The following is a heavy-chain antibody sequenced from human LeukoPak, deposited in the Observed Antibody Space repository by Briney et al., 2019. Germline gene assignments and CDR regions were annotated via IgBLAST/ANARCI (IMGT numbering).Heavy chain of an antibody. CDR2: INPNSGGT. V-gene: IGHV1-2*02. J-gene: IGHJ5*02. D-gene: IGHD3-22*01. CDR1: GYTFTGYY. CDR3: ARDVSDYYDSSGYYNWFGP. Sequence: GASVKVSCKASGYTFTGYYMHWVRQAPGQGLEWMGWINPNSGGTNYAQKFQGRVTMTRDTSISTAYMELSRLRSDDTAVYYCARDVSDYYDSSGYYNWFGPWGQGTLVTVSS.